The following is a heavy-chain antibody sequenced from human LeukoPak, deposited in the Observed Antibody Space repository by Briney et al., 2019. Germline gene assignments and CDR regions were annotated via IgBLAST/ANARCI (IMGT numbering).Heavy chain of an antibody. Sequence: GGSLRLSCAASGFTFSSYAMHWVRQAPGKGLEWVSAILDSGAETYYADSVKGRFTISRDNSKNMVHLQMNSLRVEDTAVYYCAKRLFSSGWSAFDIWGQGTMVTVSS. CDR3: AKRLFSSGWSAFDI. CDR1: GFTFSSYA. J-gene: IGHJ3*02. V-gene: IGHV3-23*01. CDR2: ILDSGAET. D-gene: IGHD6-19*01.